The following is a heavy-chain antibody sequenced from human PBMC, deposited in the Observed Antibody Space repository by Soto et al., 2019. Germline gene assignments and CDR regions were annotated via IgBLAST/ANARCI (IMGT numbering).Heavy chain of an antibody. CDR3: ARDPTNDYGDDTFDY. V-gene: IGHV1-69*06. CDR1: GDAFKSYA. CDR2: IIPSYDRT. Sequence: QVLLLQSGSEVKKAGSSVKVSCKASGDAFKSYAIHWVRQAPGQGLEYMGRIIPSYDRTKYAQKLQARLTLTADMYTSTVYMELSSLRSEDTAVYYCARDPTNDYGDDTFDYWGQGTKVIVSS. D-gene: IGHD4-17*01. J-gene: IGHJ4*02.